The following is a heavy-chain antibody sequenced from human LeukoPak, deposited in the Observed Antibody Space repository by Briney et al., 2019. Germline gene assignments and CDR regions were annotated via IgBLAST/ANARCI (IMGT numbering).Heavy chain of an antibody. V-gene: IGHV4-39*07. CDR3: AREGTLLGANLDY. CDR2: IYYSGST. J-gene: IGHJ4*02. D-gene: IGHD1-26*01. CDR1: GGSISSSSYY. Sequence: SETLSLTCTVSGGSISSSSYYWGWIRQPPGKGLEWIGSIYYSGSTYYNPSLKSRVTISVDTSKNQFSLKLSSVTAADTAVYYCAREGTLLGANLDYWGQGTLVTVSS.